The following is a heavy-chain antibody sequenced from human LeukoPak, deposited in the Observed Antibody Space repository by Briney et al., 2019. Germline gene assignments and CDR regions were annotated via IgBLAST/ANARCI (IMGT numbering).Heavy chain of an antibody. J-gene: IGHJ4*02. CDR3: ASSAAADADPLFDY. CDR1: GGSISSSSYY. D-gene: IGHD6-13*01. CDR2: IYYSGST. V-gene: IGHV4-39*01. Sequence: SETLSLTCTVSGGSISSSSYYWGWIRQPPGKGLEWIGSIYYSGSTYYNPSLKSRVTISVDTSKNQSSLKLSSVTAADTAVYYCASSAAADADPLFDYWGQGTLVTVSS.